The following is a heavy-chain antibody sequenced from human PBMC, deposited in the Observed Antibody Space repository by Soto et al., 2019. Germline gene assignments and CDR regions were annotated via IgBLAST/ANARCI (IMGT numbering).Heavy chain of an antibody. CDR2: INAGNGNT. J-gene: IGHJ4*02. Sequence: ASVKVSCKASGYTFTSYAMHWVRQAPGQRLEWMGWINAGNGNTKYSQKFQGRVTISVDTSKNQFSLKLSSVTAADTAVYYCARSGYSYGPNPLLYWGQGTLVTVSS. V-gene: IGHV1-3*01. CDR3: ARSGYSYGPNPLLY. D-gene: IGHD5-18*01. CDR1: GYTFTSYA.